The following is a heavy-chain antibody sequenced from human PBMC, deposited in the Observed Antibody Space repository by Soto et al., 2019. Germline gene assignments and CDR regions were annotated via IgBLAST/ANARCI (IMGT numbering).Heavy chain of an antibody. D-gene: IGHD6-19*01. CDR1: GGSFSGYY. J-gene: IGHJ6*02. CDR3: ARVSMVAVAGYYYYGMDV. CDR2: INHSGST. Sequence: PSETLSLTCAVYGGSFSGYYWSWIRQPPGKGLEWIGEINHSGSTNYNPSLKSRVTISVDTSKNQFSLKLSSVTAADTAVYYCARVSMVAVAGYYYYGMDVWGQGTTVTVSS. V-gene: IGHV4-34*01.